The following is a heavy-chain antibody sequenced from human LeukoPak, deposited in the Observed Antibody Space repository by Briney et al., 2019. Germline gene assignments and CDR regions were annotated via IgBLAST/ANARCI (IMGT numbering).Heavy chain of an antibody. Sequence: GASEKVSCKASGGSFSSHAVGWVRQAPGQGLEWLGGTIPLFGTTRYAQKFQGRVTITTDESTRTAYMDLSSLTSEDTAVYYCARGSWDDVGYYYYYYMDVWGKGSTVTVSS. D-gene: IGHD1-1*01. CDR3: ARGSWDDVGYYYYYYMDV. V-gene: IGHV1-69*05. CDR2: TIPLFGTT. CDR1: GGSFSSHA. J-gene: IGHJ6*03.